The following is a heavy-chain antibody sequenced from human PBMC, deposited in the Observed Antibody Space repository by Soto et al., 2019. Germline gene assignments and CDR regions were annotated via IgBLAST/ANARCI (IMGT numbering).Heavy chain of an antibody. CDR2: ICWNSGSI. CDR1: GFTFDDYA. D-gene: IGHD5-18*01. Sequence: EVQLVESGGGLVQPGRSLRLSCAASGFTFDDYAMHWVRQAPGKGLEWVSRICWNSGSIGYADSVKGRFTISRDNAKNSLYLQMTSLRAEDTALYYCAKAVGSYGNFDYWGQGTLVTVSS. CDR3: AKAVGSYGNFDY. J-gene: IGHJ4*02. V-gene: IGHV3-9*01.